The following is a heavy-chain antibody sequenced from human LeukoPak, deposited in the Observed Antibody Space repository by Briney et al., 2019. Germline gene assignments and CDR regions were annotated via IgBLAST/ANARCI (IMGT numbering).Heavy chain of an antibody. CDR2: IYSGGTT. V-gene: IGHV3-53*01. D-gene: IGHD3-22*01. Sequence: GGSLRLSCAASGFTVIDNYMSWVRQAPGKGLEWVSVIYSGGTTYSADSVKGRFTISRDNSKNTLYLQMNSLRAEDTAVYYCARHDSWAGWFDPWGQGTLVTVSS. CDR1: GFTVIDNY. CDR3: ARHDSWAGWFDP. J-gene: IGHJ5*02.